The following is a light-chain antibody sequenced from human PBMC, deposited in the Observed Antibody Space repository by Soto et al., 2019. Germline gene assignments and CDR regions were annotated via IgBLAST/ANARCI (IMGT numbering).Light chain of an antibody. CDR2: WAS. J-gene: IGKJ4*01. CDR3: QQYYSNALT. Sequence: DIVMTQSPDSLAVSLGERATINCKSSQSVLYSSNNKNYLAWYQQTPGQPPKLLIYWASTRESGLPDRFSGGASGKDFPLTISILQDEDAAVYYCQQYYSNALTFGGVTKVEIK. V-gene: IGKV4-1*01. CDR1: QSVLYSSNNKNY.